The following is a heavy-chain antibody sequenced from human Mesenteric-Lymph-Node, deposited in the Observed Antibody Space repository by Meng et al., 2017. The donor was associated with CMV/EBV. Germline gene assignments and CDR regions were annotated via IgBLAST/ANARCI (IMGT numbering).Heavy chain of an antibody. Sequence: GGSLRLSCGASELSFVNEAMAWVRQAPGKRLEWVSTISGRGEDTHYADSVKGRFTISRDNSKNTVYLQMNSLNVEDTAIYYCATDVGPTPFFDYWGQGTLVTVSS. J-gene: IGHJ4*02. CDR1: ELSFVNEA. V-gene: IGHV3-23*01. D-gene: IGHD1-26*01. CDR2: ISGRGEDT. CDR3: ATDVGPTPFFDY.